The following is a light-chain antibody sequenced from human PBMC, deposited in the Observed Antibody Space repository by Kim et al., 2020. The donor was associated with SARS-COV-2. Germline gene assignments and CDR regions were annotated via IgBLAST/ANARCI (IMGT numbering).Light chain of an antibody. CDR3: STYTSSSTTV. CDR2: EVS. J-gene: IGLJ2*01. V-gene: IGLV2-14*01. CDR1: SSDVGGYNY. Sequence: QSALTQPASVSGSPGQSITISCTGTSSDVGGYNYVSWYQQHPGKAPKLMIYEVSNRPSGVSNRFSGSKSGNTASLTISGLQAEDEADYYCSTYTSSSTTVFGGGTQLTDL.